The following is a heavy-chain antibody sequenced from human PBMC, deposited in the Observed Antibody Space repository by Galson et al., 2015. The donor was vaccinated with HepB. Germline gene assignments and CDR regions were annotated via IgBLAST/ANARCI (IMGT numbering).Heavy chain of an antibody. V-gene: IGHV3-66*02. J-gene: IGHJ4*02. D-gene: IGHD6-19*01. Sequence: SLRLSCAASGFTVSSNYMSWVRQAPGKGLEWVSVIYSGGSTYYADSVKGRFTISRDNSKNTLYLQMNSLRAEDTAVYYCARERYSSGWFLDYWGQGTLVTVSS. CDR2: IYSGGST. CDR1: GFTVSSNY. CDR3: ARERYSSGWFLDY.